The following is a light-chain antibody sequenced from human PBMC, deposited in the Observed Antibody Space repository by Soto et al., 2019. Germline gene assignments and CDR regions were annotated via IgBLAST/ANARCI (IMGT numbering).Light chain of an antibody. V-gene: IGLV2-23*02. CDR3: WSYAGSFTYV. CDR1: RSDVGSYTL. Sequence: QSVLTQPASVSGSPGQSITISCTGSRSDVGSYTLVSWYQQHPGKVPKLMIYEVSKRPSGVSVRFSGSRSGNTASLTFSGLQAEDEADYFCWSYAGSFTYVFGTGTKVTVL. CDR2: EVS. J-gene: IGLJ1*01.